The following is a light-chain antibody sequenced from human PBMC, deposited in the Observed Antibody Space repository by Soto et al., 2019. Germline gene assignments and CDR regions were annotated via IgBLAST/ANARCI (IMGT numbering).Light chain of an antibody. J-gene: IGKJ4*01. CDR3: QQRRNWPPLT. Sequence: ETVLTQSPATLSLSPGERATLSCRASESVDIYLAWYQQKPGQAPRLLIYHASNRATAIPARFSGSGSGTDFTLTISSLEPEDSAVYYCQQRRNWPPLTFGGGTRVEIK. CDR2: HAS. V-gene: IGKV3-11*01. CDR1: ESVDIY.